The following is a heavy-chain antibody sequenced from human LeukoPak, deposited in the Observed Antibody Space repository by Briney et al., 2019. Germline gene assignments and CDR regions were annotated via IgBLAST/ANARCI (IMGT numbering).Heavy chain of an antibody. D-gene: IGHD3-3*01. V-gene: IGHV3-48*01. CDR2: ISSSSSTI. J-gene: IGHJ4*02. CDR1: GFTFSSYA. Sequence: PGGSLRLSCAASGFTFSSYAMNWVRQAPGKGLEWVSYISSSSSTIYYADSVKGRFTISRDNAKNSLYLQMNSLRAEDTAVYYCARPNYDFWSGYPGGYDYWGQGTLVTVSS. CDR3: ARPNYDFWSGYPGGYDY.